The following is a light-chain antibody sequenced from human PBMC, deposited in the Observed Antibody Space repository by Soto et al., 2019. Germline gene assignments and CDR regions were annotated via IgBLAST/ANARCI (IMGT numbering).Light chain of an antibody. Sequence: EIVMTQSPATLSVSPGERATLSCRASQSVSSNLAWYQQKPGQAPRLLIYGASTRATGIPARFSGSGSGTEFPLTICSLQSEDFAVYYCQQYNNWPPWTFGQGTKVEIK. CDR2: GAS. CDR3: QQYNNWPPWT. J-gene: IGKJ1*01. CDR1: QSVSSN. V-gene: IGKV3-15*01.